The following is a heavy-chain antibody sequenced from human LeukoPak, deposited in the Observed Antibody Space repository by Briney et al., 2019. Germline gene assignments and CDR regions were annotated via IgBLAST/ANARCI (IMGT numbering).Heavy chain of an antibody. J-gene: IGHJ6*02. CDR1: GFTFSSYW. Sequence: GGSLRLSCAASGFTFSSYWMNWARQAPGKGLEWVASINHNGNVNYYVDSVKGRFTISRDNAKNPLYLQMSNLRAEDTAVYFCARGGGLDVWGQGATVTISS. CDR2: INHNGNVN. V-gene: IGHV3-7*03. D-gene: IGHD3-16*01. CDR3: ARGGGLDV.